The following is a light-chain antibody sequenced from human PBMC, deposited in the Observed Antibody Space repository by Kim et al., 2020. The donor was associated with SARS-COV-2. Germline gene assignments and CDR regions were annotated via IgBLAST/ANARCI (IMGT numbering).Light chain of an antibody. CDR1: SGSIDDNY. J-gene: IGLJ2*01. CDR2: EDD. V-gene: IGLV6-57*03. CDR3: QSYNRTNVV. Sequence: KTVTISCTRSSGSIDDNYVQWYQQRPGGVPTIVIYEDDQRPSGVSDRFSGSIDNSSNSASLTISGLKTEDEADYYCQSYNRTNVVFGGGTKLTV.